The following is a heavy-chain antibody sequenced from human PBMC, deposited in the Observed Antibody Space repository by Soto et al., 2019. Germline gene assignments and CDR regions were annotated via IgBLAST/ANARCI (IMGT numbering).Heavy chain of an antibody. V-gene: IGHV3-53*01. CDR3: ARDYYYGSGNYYRDVYYHFGMDV. CDR1: GFTVTSYY. D-gene: IGHD3-10*01. CDR2: IYTGGNT. Sequence: GGSLRLSCAASGFTVTSYYMSWVRQAPGKGLEWVSLIYTGGNTNYADSVKGRFTISRDNSKNTLYLQMNSLRAEDTAVYYCARDYYYGSGNYYRDVYYHFGMDVWGQGTTVTGSS. J-gene: IGHJ6*02.